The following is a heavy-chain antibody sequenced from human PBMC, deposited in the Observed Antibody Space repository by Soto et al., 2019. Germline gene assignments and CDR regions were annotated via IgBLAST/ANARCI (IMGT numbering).Heavy chain of an antibody. CDR3: AKRGSYSSSSSHDMDV. Sequence: GGSLRLSCAASGFTFNTYAMTWVRQAPGKGLEWASTITYNGRNTYYADSVKGRFTISRDNSKNTLYLQMNSLSADDTAVYYCAKRGSYSSSSSHDMDVWGQGTTVTVSS. CDR1: GFTFNTYA. V-gene: IGHV3-23*01. D-gene: IGHD6-13*01. CDR2: ITYNGRNT. J-gene: IGHJ6*02.